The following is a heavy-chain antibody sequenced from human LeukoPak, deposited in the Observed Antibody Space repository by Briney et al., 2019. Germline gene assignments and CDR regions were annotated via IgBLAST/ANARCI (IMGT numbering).Heavy chain of an antibody. V-gene: IGHV5-51*01. CDR3: AGQGYCSGGSCYSGWFDP. D-gene: IGHD2-15*01. J-gene: IGHJ5*02. CDR1: GYSFTSYW. CDR2: IYPGDSDT. Sequence: GESLKISCKGSGYSFTSYWIGWVRQMPGKGLEWMGIIYPGDSDTRYSPSFQGQVTISADKSISTAYLQWSSLKASDPAMYYCAGQGYCSGGSCYSGWFDPWGQGTLVTVSS.